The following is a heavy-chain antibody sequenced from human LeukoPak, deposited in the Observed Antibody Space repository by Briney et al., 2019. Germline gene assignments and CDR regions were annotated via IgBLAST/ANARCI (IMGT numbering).Heavy chain of an antibody. D-gene: IGHD6-13*01. Sequence: SETLSLTCTVSGGSISSAAYYWGWVRQPPGKGPDWIGSIYYTGTTYYSPSLQTRATLSFDTSKNQFSLKLTSVTATDTAVYFCARRPIAAGNNWFDPWGQGTLVTVSS. CDR3: ARRPIAAGNNWFDP. CDR2: IYYTGTT. J-gene: IGHJ5*02. CDR1: GGSISSAAYY. V-gene: IGHV4-39*01.